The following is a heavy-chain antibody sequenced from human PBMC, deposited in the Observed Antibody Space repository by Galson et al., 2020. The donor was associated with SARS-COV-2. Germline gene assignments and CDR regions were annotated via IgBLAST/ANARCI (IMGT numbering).Heavy chain of an antibody. CDR1: GGSSSSYC. J-gene: IGHJ4*02. D-gene: IGHD4-17*01. CDR3: ATYTPTAVTHYFDS. Sequence: ASETLSLTCTVSGGSSSSYCWNWIRQPPGKGLEWIAYISHTGVTVYNPSLKSRVTISADASKRQFSLKLSSVTAADTAVYYCATYTPTAVTHYFDSWGQGTLVTVSA. V-gene: IGHV4-4*09. CDR2: ISHTGVT.